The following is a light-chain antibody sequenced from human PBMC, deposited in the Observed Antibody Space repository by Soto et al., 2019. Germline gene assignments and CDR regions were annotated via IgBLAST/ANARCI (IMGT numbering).Light chain of an antibody. J-gene: IGKJ5*01. CDR2: DAS. CDR1: QSVTSSY. CDR3: QQYNTWPPIT. Sequence: EIVFTQSPGTLSLSPGERATLSCRASQSVTSSYLAWYQQKPGQAPRLLIYDASNRATGVPARFSGSGSGTDFTLTISSLQSEDFAVYYCQQYNTWPPITFGQGTRLEIK. V-gene: IGKV3-20*01.